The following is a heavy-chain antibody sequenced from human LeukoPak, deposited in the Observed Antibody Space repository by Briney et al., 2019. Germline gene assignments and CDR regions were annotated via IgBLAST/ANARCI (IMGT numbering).Heavy chain of an antibody. J-gene: IGHJ4*02. CDR3: ASSLRDGYNIADY. V-gene: IGHV4-39*01. Sequence: PSETVSLTCTVSGGSISSSSYYWGWIRQPPGKGLEWIGSIYYSGSTYYNPSLKSRVTISVDTSKNQFSLKLSAVTAADTAVYYCASSLRDGYNIADYWGQGTLVTVSS. D-gene: IGHD5-24*01. CDR2: IYYSGST. CDR1: GGSISSSSYY.